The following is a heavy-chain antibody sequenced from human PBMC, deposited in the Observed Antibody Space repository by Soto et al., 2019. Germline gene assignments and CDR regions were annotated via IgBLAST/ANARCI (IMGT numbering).Heavy chain of an antibody. J-gene: IGHJ4*02. V-gene: IGHV6-1*01. Sequence: QTLSLPCANSGGSVSSTSAACSLIRQSPSRGLEWLGRTYYRSKWYSDYAVSVKSRITINPDTSKNQFSLQLNSVTPEDTAVYYCARGSYYSGWVWGQGTLVTVSS. CDR2: TYYRSKWYS. CDR3: ARGSYYSGWV. D-gene: IGHD6-19*01. CDR1: GGSVSSTSAA.